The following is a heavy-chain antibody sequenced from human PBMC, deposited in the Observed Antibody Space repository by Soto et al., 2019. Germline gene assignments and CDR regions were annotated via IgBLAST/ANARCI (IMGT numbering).Heavy chain of an antibody. CDR1: GGTFSSYA. D-gene: IGHD6-13*01. CDR3: ARGGQQLVFYNYYYGMDV. Sequence: APVKVSCKASGGTFSSYAISWVRQAPGQGLEWMGGIIPIFGTANYAQKFQGRVTITADKSTSTAYMELSSLRSEDTAVYYCARGGQQLVFYNYYYGMDVWGQGTTVTVSS. J-gene: IGHJ6*02. V-gene: IGHV1-69*06. CDR2: IIPIFGTA.